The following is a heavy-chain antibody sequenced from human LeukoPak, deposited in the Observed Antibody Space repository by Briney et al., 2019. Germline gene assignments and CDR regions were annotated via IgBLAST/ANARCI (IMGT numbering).Heavy chain of an antibody. J-gene: IGHJ4*02. Sequence: SSETLSLTCAVSGGSISSFYWSWIRQPPGKGLEWIGYIYNSGSTSYNPSLKSRVTISVDTSRNQFSLKLSSVTAADTAIYYCARMSNAWCSLPGYWGQGTLVTVSS. CDR3: ARMSNAWCSLPGY. CDR2: IYNSGST. V-gene: IGHV4-59*01. D-gene: IGHD4/OR15-4a*01. CDR1: GGSISSFY.